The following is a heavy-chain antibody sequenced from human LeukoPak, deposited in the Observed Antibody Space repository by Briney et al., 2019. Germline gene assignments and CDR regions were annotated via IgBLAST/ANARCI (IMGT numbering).Heavy chain of an antibody. V-gene: IGHV1-69*13. J-gene: IGHJ3*02. D-gene: IGHD3-9*01. CDR3: ARVKGDYDILTGYHIFDI. CDR1: GGTFSSYA. CDR2: IIPIFGTA. Sequence: ASVKVSCKASGGTFSSYAISWVRQAPGQGLEWMGGIIPIFGTANYAQKFQGRVTITADESTSTAYMELSSLRSDDTAVYYCARVKGDYDILTGYHIFDIWGQGTMVSVSS.